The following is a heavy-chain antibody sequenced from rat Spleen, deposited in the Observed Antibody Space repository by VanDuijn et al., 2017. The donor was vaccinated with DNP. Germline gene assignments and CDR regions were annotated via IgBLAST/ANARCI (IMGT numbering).Heavy chain of an antibody. Sequence: EVHLMESGGGLVQPGRSLKLSCAASGFTFSNYDMAWVRQAPSKGLEWVASISSDGSHTYYRDSVKGRFTISRDNAKSSLFLQMDSLRSEDTATYYCTTLITFMSGWSQGTSVTVSS. CDR3: TTLITFMSG. V-gene: IGHV5-20*01. D-gene: IGHD1-1*01. CDR2: ISSDGSHT. CDR1: GFTFSNYD. J-gene: IGHJ4*01.